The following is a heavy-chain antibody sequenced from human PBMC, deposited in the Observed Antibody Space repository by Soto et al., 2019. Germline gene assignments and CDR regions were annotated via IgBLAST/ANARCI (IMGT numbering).Heavy chain of an antibody. CDR2: ISYDGSNK. V-gene: IGHV3-30-3*01. CDR3: AREESCTSCYAHFVEGRSCFYYYGMDV. Sequence: QVQLVESGGGVVQPGRSLRLSCAASGFTFSSYAMHWVRQAPGKGLEWVAVISYDGSNKYYADSVKGRFTISRENSKNTLYLQMNSLRAEDTAVYYCAREESCTSCYAHFVEGRSCFYYYGMDVWGQGTTVTVSS. D-gene: IGHD2-2*01. CDR1: GFTFSSYA. J-gene: IGHJ6*02.